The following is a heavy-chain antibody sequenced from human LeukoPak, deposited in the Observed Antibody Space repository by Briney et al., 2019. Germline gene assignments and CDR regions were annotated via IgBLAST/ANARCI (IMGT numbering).Heavy chain of an antibody. CDR2: INHSGST. D-gene: IGHD6-13*01. V-gene: IGHV4-34*01. CDR1: GGSFSGYY. Sequence: PSETLSLTCAVYGGSFSGYYWSWIRQPPGKGLEWIGEINHSGSTDYNPSLKSRVTISVDTSKNQFSLKLSSVTAADTAVYYCARHPPLSSSSWYYYYGMDVWGQGTTVTVSS. CDR3: ARHPPLSSSSWYYYYGMDV. J-gene: IGHJ6*02.